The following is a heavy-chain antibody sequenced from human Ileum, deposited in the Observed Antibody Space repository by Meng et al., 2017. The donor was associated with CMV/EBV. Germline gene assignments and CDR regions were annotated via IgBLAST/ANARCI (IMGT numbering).Heavy chain of an antibody. CDR1: ELSFNTYE. CDR3: TRLKYDYWSDYATYFDP. J-gene: IGHJ4*02. V-gene: IGHV3-48*03. Sequence: GESLKISCVCSELSFNTYEILWVRQAPGKGLEWISYISAADTSYYADSVQGRFTISRDNAQNSVYLQMNSLRADDTAVYYCTRLKYDYWSDYATYFDPWGQGTLVTVSS. CDR2: ISAADTS. D-gene: IGHD3-3*01.